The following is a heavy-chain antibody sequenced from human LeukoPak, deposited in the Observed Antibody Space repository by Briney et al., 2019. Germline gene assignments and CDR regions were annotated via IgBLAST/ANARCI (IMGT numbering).Heavy chain of an antibody. CDR3: AREGSYYQRGAWFDP. V-gene: IGHV4-59*01. D-gene: IGHD3-10*01. J-gene: IGHJ5*02. CDR2: IYYSGST. CDR1: GGSIISYY. Sequence: SETLSLTCTVSGGSIISYYWSWIRQPPGKGLEWIGYIYYSGSTNYNPSLKSRVTISVDTSKNQFSLKLSSVTAADTAVYYCAREGSYYQRGAWFDPWGQGTLVTVSS.